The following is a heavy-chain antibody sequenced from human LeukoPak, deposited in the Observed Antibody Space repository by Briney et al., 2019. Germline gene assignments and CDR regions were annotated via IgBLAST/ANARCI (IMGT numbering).Heavy chain of an antibody. CDR3: ARDRRDYDILTGYYPDAFDI. D-gene: IGHD3-9*01. CDR1: GGSVSSDNYY. V-gene: IGHV4-61*01. CDR2: ISYSGST. J-gene: IGHJ3*02. Sequence: PSETLSLTCTVSGGSVSSDNYYWTWIRQPPGKGLQWIGYISYSGSTNYNPSLKSRVTISLHTSKNQFSLKLSSVTAADTAVYYCARDRRDYDILTGYYPDAFDIWGQGTMVTVSS.